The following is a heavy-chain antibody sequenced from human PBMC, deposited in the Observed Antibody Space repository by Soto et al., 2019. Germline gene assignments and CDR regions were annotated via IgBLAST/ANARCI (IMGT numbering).Heavy chain of an antibody. Sequence: EVQLLESGGGLVQPGGSLRLSCAASGFTFSSYAMSWVRQAPGKGLEWVSAISGSGGSTYYADSVKGRFTISRDNSKNRLYLQMNSLRAEDTAVYYCAKMPLYSSSWYYFDYWGQGTLVTVSS. D-gene: IGHD6-13*01. V-gene: IGHV3-23*01. CDR2: ISGSGGST. CDR3: AKMPLYSSSWYYFDY. CDR1: GFTFSSYA. J-gene: IGHJ4*02.